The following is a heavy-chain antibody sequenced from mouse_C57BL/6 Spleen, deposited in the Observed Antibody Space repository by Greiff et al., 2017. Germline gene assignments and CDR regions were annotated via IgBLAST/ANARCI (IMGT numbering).Heavy chain of an antibody. CDR1: GYTFTDYY. CDR3: ARTRDYAMDY. J-gene: IGHJ4*01. V-gene: IGHV1-26*01. Sequence: VQLKQSGPELVKPGASVKISCKASGYTFTDYYMNWVKQSHGKSLEWLGDINPNNGGTSYNQKFKGKATLTVDKSSSAAYMELRSLTSEDSAVYYCARTRDYAMDYWGQGTSVTVSS. CDR2: INPNNGGT.